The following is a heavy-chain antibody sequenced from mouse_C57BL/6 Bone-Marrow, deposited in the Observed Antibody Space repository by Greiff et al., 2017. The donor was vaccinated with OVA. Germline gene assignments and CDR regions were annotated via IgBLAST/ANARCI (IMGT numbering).Heavy chain of an antibody. CDR3: ARRGDGYYGFMDY. Sequence: EVQLQQSGPELVKPGASVKISCKASGYTFTDYYMNWVKQSHGKSLEWIGDINPNNGGTSYNQKFKGKATLTVDKSSSTAYMELRSLTSEDSAVYYCARRGDGYYGFMDYWGQGTSVTVSS. V-gene: IGHV1-26*01. D-gene: IGHD2-3*01. CDR1: GYTFTDYY. CDR2: INPNNGGT. J-gene: IGHJ4*01.